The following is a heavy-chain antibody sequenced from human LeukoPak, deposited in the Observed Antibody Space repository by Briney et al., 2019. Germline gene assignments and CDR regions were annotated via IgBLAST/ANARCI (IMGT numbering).Heavy chain of an antibody. CDR3: VKGGIVVLISAFDI. CDR2: ISSNGGST. V-gene: IGHV3-64D*06. D-gene: IGHD3-22*01. J-gene: IGHJ3*02. Sequence: QPGRSLRPSCSASGITFSSYTMLLVRQAPGKGLEYVSTISSNGGSTYSADSVKGRFTISRDNSKNTLYLQMSSLRAEDTAVYYCVKGGIVVLISAFDIWGQGTMVTVSS. CDR1: GITFSSYT.